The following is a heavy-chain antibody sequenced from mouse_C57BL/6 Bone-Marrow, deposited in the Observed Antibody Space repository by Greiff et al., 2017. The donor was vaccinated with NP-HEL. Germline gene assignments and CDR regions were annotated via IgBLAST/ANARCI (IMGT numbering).Heavy chain of an antibody. Sequence: QVQLQQPGAELVKPVSPVRPSCMASVYTSTSYCIHWVNHMPGQGLEWIGRIHPSSSDTNYNQKFKGKATLTVDKSSSTAYMQLSSLTSEDSAVYYCAILIYPYWGQGTTLTVSS. J-gene: IGHJ2*01. CDR1: VYTSTSYC. D-gene: IGHD2-1*01. V-gene: IGHV1-74*01. CDR3: AILIYPY. CDR2: IHPSSSDT.